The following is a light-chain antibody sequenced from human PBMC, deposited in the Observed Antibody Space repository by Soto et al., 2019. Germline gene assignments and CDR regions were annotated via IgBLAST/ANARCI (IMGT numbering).Light chain of an antibody. CDR3: QQYGSSPGT. CDR2: GAS. J-gene: IGKJ1*01. CDR1: QSVSSSY. V-gene: IGKV3-20*01. Sequence: EIVLTQSPGTRSLSPGERATLSCRASQSVSSSYLAWYQQKPGQAPRLLIYGASSRATGIPDRFSGSGSGTDFTLTISRLEPEDFAVYYGQQYGSSPGTFRQATKVEIK.